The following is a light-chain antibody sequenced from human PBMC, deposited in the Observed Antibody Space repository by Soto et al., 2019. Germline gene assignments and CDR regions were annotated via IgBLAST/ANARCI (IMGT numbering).Light chain of an antibody. CDR1: SSDVGGYHY. V-gene: IGLV2-14*01. J-gene: IGLJ1*01. CDR3: SSYTSNPTAV. CDR2: EVS. Sequence: QSALSQPGAVCWSPGHSIPIACTGTSSDVGGYHYVSWYQQHPGKVPKVMIYEVSNRPSGVSNRFSGSKSGNTASLTISGLQAEEEADHYCSSYTSNPTAVFGTGTKGTVL.